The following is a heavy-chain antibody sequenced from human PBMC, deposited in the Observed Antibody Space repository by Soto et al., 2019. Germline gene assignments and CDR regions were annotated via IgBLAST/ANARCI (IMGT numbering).Heavy chain of an antibody. V-gene: IGHV4-61*01. J-gene: IGHJ4*02. CDR3: SRGGGSKRGPDFDY. Sequence: QVQLQESGPGLVKPSETLSLTCTVSGGSVSSGSYYWSWIRQPPGKGLEWIGYIYYSGSTNYNPSLKSLVTISVDTSKNQCSLKLSSVTAADTAVYYCSRGGGSKRGPDFDYWGQGTLVTVSS. CDR2: IYYSGST. CDR1: GGSVSSGSYY. D-gene: IGHD1-26*01.